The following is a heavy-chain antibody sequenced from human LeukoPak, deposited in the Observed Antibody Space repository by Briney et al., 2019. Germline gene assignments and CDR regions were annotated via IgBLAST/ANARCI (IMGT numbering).Heavy chain of an antibody. CDR1: GGSFSGYY. V-gene: IGHV4-34*01. CDR2: INHSGST. D-gene: IGHD3-10*01. J-gene: IGHJ6*02. Sequence: SETLSLTCAVYGGSFSGYYWSWIRQPPGKGLDWIGEINHSGSTNYNPSLKSRVTISVDTSKNQFSLKLSSVTAADTAVYYCARWSVRGGALGYYYYYGMDVWGQGTTVTVSS. CDR3: ARWSVRGGALGYYYYYGMDV.